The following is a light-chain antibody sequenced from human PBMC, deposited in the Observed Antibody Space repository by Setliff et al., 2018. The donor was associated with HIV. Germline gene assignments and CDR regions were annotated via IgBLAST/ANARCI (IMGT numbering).Light chain of an antibody. CDR3: SSYTSSSTSYV. Sequence: QSALTQPASVSGSPGQSITISCTGTSSDVGGYNYVFWYRQHPGKAPKLMIYDVSNRPSGVSNRFSGSKSGNTASLTISGLQAEDEADYYCSSYTSSSTSYVFGTGTKVTVL. CDR1: SSDVGGYNY. J-gene: IGLJ1*01. V-gene: IGLV2-14*01. CDR2: DVS.